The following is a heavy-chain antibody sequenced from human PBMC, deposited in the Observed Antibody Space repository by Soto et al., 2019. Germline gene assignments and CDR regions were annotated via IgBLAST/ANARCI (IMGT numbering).Heavy chain of an antibody. CDR1: GYSFTSDW. Sequence: GESLKISCKGSGYSFTSDWIGWVRQMPGKGLEWMGIIYPGDSDTRYSPSFQGQVTISADKSISTAYLQWSSLKASDTAMYYCASRTAGSTSDYYYYGMDFWGQGTTVTVSS. J-gene: IGHJ6*02. D-gene: IGHD2-2*01. CDR2: IYPGDSDT. CDR3: ASRTAGSTSDYYYYGMDF. V-gene: IGHV5-51*01.